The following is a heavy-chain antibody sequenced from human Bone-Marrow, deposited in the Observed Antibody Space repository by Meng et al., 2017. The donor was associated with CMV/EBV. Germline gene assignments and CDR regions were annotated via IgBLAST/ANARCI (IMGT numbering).Heavy chain of an antibody. CDR1: GGSISSYY. J-gene: IGHJ4*02. CDR2: IYYSGST. D-gene: IGHD3-3*01. CDR3: ARGRVGGFTIFGVVKEYYFDY. V-gene: IGHV4-59*12. Sequence: SETLSLTCTVSGGSISSYYWSWIRQPPGKGLEWIGYIYYSGSTNYNPSLKSRVTISVDTSKNQFSLKLSSVTAADTAVYYCARGRVGGFTIFGVVKEYYFDYWGQGTLVTVSS.